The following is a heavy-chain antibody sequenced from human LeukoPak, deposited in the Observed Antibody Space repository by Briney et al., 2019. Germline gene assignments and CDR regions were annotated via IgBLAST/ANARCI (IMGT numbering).Heavy chain of an antibody. D-gene: IGHD2-2*01. J-gene: IGHJ6*02. CDR1: GGSISSGGYY. CDR3: VRASDGLYYYYYGMDV. Sequence: SETLSLTCTVSGGSISSGGYYWSWIRQHPGEGLEWIGYIYYSGSTYYNPSLKSRVTISVDTSKNQFSLKLSSVTAADTAVYYRVRASDGLYYYYYGMDVWGQGTTVTVSS. CDR2: IYYSGST. V-gene: IGHV4-31*03.